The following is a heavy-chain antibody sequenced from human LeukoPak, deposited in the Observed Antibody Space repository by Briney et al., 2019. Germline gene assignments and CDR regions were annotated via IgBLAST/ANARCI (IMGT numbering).Heavy chain of an antibody. CDR1: GYSITSDYY. J-gene: IGHJ3*02. Sequence: PSETLTLTCAVSGYSITSDYYWSWIRQPPGKGLEWIGYIYYSGSTNYNPSLKSRVTISVDTSKNQFSLKLSSVTAADTAVYYCARIVGAQGAFDIWGQGTMVTVSS. D-gene: IGHD1-26*01. CDR3: ARIVGAQGAFDI. CDR2: IYYSGST. V-gene: IGHV4-61*01.